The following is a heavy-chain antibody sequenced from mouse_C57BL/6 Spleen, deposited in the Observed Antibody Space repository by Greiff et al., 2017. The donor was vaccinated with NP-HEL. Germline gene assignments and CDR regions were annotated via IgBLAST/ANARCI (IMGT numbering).Heavy chain of an antibody. CDR1: GYTFTSYW. CDR3: ARHEEPYYYGSSPLAY. J-gene: IGHJ3*01. D-gene: IGHD1-1*01. Sequence: VQLQQPGAELVKPGASVKMSCKASGYTFTSYWITWVKQRPGQGLEWIGDIYPGSGSTNYNEKFKSKATLTVDTSSSTAYMQLSSLTSEDSAVYYCARHEEPYYYGSSPLAYWGQGTLVTVSA. CDR2: IYPGSGST. V-gene: IGHV1-55*01.